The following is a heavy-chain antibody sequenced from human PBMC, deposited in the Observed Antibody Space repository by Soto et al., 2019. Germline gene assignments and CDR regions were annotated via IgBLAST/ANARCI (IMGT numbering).Heavy chain of an antibody. D-gene: IGHD1-7*01. CDR3: ARGRSFVGTKGDWFDP. J-gene: IGHJ5*02. Sequence: VASVKVSCKASGYTFTSYDINWVRQATGQGLEWMGWMNPNSGNTGYAQKFQGRVTMTRNTSISTAYMELSSLRSEDTAVYYCARGRSFVGTKGDWFDPWGQGTLVTVSS. CDR2: MNPNSGNT. V-gene: IGHV1-8*01. CDR1: GYTFTSYD.